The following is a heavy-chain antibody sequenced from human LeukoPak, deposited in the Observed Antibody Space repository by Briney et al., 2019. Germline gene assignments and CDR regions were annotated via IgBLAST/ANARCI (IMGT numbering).Heavy chain of an antibody. Sequence: GGSLRLSCAASGFTFSSYAMSWVRQAPGKGLEWVSAISGSGGSTYYADSVKARFTISRDNSKNTLYLQMNSLRAEDTAVYYCAKDASGYSYGYLYYYYYMDVWGKGTTVTVSS. CDR3: AKDASGYSYGYLYYYYYMDV. D-gene: IGHD5-18*01. J-gene: IGHJ6*03. CDR1: GFTFSSYA. V-gene: IGHV3-23*01. CDR2: ISGSGGST.